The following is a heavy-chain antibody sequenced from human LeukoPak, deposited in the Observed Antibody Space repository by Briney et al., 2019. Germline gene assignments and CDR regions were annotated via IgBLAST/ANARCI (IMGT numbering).Heavy chain of an antibody. J-gene: IGHJ4*02. CDR1: GYTFTNYG. D-gene: IGHD5/OR15-5a*01. CDR2: ISTYNGNT. CDR3: AVSRGTDPYYFDY. Sequence: GASVKVSCKTSGYTFTNYGISWVRQAPGQGLEWMGWISTYNGNTNYAQKLQGRVTMTTETSTSTAYMELRSLCYDDTDLYYCAVSRGTDPYYFDYWGPGTLVTVSS. V-gene: IGHV1-18*01.